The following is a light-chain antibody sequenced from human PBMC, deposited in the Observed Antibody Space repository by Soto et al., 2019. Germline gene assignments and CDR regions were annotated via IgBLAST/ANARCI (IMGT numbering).Light chain of an antibody. V-gene: IGLV2-23*01. Sequence: QSVLTQPASVSGSPGQSITISCTGTSSDVGSYNLVSWYQHHPGKAPKLMIYEGSKRPSGVSDRFSGSKSGNTASLTISGLQAEDEADYYCCSYADSDTYVFGTGTKLTVL. CDR1: SSDVGSYNL. CDR3: CSYADSDTYV. CDR2: EGS. J-gene: IGLJ1*01.